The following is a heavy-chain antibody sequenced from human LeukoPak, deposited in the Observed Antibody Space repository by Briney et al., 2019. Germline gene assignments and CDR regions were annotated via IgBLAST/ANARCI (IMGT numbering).Heavy chain of an antibody. J-gene: IGHJ6*03. Sequence: TETLSLTCAVYGGSFSGYYWSWIRQPPGKGLEWIGEINHSGSTNYNPSLKSRVTISVDTSNNQFSLKLSSVNAADTAVYYCANETVDTAMVNYYYMDVWGKGTKVTVSS. CDR2: INHSGST. V-gene: IGHV4-34*01. D-gene: IGHD5-18*01. CDR1: GGSFSGYY. CDR3: ANETVDTAMVNYYYMDV.